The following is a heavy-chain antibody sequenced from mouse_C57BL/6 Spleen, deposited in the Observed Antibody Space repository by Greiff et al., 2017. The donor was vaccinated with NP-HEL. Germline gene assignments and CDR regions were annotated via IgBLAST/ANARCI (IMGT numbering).Heavy chain of an antibody. V-gene: IGHV1-69*01. J-gene: IGHJ4*01. CDR2: IDPSDSYT. Sequence: QVQLQQPGAELVMPGASVKLSCKASGYTFTSYWMHWVKQRPGQGLEWIGEIDPSDSYTNYNQKFKGKSTLTVDKSSSTAYMQLSILTSEDSAVYYCARAGITTVVARAMDYWGQGTSCTVTS. CDR3: ARAGITTVVARAMDY. CDR1: GYTFTSYW. D-gene: IGHD1-1*01.